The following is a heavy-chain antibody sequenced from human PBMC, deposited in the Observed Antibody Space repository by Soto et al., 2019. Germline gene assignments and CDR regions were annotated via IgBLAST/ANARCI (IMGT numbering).Heavy chain of an antibody. J-gene: IGHJ6*02. CDR2: IKQDGSDK. D-gene: IGHD5-12*01. V-gene: IGHV3-7*03. Sequence: GGSLRLSCAASGFSFRDHWMTWVRQAPGKGLDWVANIKQDGSDKYYLDSLKGRFTISRDNAKNSVDLLMNSLRAEDTAVYYCARGGYDYPHGYYYYGMDVWGQGTTVTVSS. CDR3: ARGGYDYPHGYYYYGMDV. CDR1: GFSFRDHW.